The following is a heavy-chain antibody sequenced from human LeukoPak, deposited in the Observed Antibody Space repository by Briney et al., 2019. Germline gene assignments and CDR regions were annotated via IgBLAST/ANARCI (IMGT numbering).Heavy chain of an antibody. J-gene: IGHJ4*02. V-gene: IGHV4-34*01. CDR1: GGSFSGYY. CDR3: ARKDEKIQSYRSSSYFDY. D-gene: IGHD6-6*01. Sequence: SETLSLTCAVYGGSFSGYYWSWIRQPPGKGLEWIGEINHSGSTNYNPSLKSRVTISVDTSKNQFSLKLSSVTAADTAVYYCARKDEKIQSYRSSSYFDYWGQGTLVTVSS. CDR2: INHSGST.